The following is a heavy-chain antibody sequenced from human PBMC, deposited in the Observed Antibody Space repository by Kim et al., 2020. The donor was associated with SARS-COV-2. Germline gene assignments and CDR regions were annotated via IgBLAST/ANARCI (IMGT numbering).Heavy chain of an antibody. CDR3: ARAGVPAATYWFDP. J-gene: IGHJ5*02. D-gene: IGHD2-2*01. V-gene: IGHV3-30*04. Sequence: GGSLRLSCAASGFTFSSYAMLWVRQAPGKGPEWVAVISFDGSGKYYVDSVKGRFTISRDNSKNTLYLQMNSLRAEDTAVYYCARAGVPAATYWFDPWGQGTLGTVSS. CDR2: ISFDGSGK. CDR1: GFTFSSYA.